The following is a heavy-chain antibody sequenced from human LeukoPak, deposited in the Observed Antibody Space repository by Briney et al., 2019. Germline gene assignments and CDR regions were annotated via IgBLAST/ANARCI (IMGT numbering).Heavy chain of an antibody. CDR1: GFTFSTYR. D-gene: IGHD6-19*01. CDR2: ITEDGSGK. J-gene: IGHJ4*02. CDR3: AKARYSSGLDY. V-gene: IGHV3-7*01. Sequence: PGGSLRLSCAASGFTFSTYRIAWVRQAPGKGLEWVATITEDGSGKYHVDSVRGRFTVSRDNTNKLLFLQMNSLRAEDTAVYHCAKARYSSGLDYWGQGTLVSVSS.